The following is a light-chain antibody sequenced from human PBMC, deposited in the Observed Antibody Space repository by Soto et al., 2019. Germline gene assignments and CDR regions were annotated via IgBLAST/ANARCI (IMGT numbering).Light chain of an antibody. CDR3: SSYTSSSTSVV. CDR2: DVS. CDR1: SSDVGGYNY. Sequence: QSALTQPASVSGSPGQSITISCTGTSSDVGGYNYVSWYQQHPGKAPKLMVYDVSNRPSGVSDRFSGSKSGNTASLTISGLQAEDEYDYYCSSYTSSSTSVVFGGGTKLTVL. J-gene: IGLJ2*01. V-gene: IGLV2-14*01.